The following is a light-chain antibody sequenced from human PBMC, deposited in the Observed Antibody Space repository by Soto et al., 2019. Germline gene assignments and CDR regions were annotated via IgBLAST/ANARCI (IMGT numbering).Light chain of an antibody. CDR1: QSITDW. CDR3: QYWDYYSWT. CDR2: KAS. Sequence: DIQMTQSPSTLSASLGDRVTITCRSSQSITDWLAWYQQKPGKAPKFLIYKASNLEGGVPSRFSGSGSGTEFTLTISRVQPDDFATYYCQYWDYYSWTFGQGTKVEIK. J-gene: IGKJ1*01. V-gene: IGKV1-5*03.